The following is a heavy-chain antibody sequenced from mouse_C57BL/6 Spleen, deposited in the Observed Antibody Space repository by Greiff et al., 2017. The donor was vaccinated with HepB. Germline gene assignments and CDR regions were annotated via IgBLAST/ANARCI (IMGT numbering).Heavy chain of an antibody. D-gene: IGHD2-2*01. V-gene: IGHV1-59*01. Sequence: QVQLQQPGAELVRPGTSVKLSCKASGYTFTSYWMHWVKQRPGQGLEWIGVIDPSDSYTNYNQKFKGKATLTVDTSSSTAYMQLSSLTSEDSAVYYCARSYGYDYWYFDVWGTGTTVTVSS. CDR2: IDPSDSYT. CDR1: GYTFTSYW. J-gene: IGHJ1*03. CDR3: ARSYGYDYWYFDV.